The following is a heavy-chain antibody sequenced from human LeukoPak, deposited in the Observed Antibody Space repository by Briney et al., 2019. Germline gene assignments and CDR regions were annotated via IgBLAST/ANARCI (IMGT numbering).Heavy chain of an antibody. CDR3: VRDES. J-gene: IGHJ5*02. V-gene: IGHV3-7*03. CDR2: INQDGSTK. CDR1: GFTFSWHW. Sequence: GGSLRLSCAGSGFTFSWHWMSWVRQAPGKGLGWVANINQDGSTKYYVDSVKGRFTISRDNAKNSLYLQMSSLRAEDTAVYYCVRDESWGQGTLVTVSS.